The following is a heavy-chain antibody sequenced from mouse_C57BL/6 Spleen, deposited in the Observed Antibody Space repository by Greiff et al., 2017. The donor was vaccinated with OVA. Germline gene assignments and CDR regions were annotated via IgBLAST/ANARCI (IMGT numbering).Heavy chain of an antibody. CDR2: IYPGDGDT. V-gene: IGHV1-82*01. D-gene: IGHD2-4*01. Sequence: QVQLQQSGPELVKPGASVKISCKASGYAFSSSWMNWVKQRPGKGLEWIGRIYPGDGDTNYNGKFKGKATLTADKSSSTAYMQLSSLTSEDSAVYFCARGYDYGNAMDYWGQGTSVTVSS. J-gene: IGHJ4*01. CDR1: GYAFSSSW. CDR3: ARGYDYGNAMDY.